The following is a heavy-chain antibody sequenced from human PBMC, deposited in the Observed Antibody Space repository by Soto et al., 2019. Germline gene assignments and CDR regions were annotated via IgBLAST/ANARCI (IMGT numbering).Heavy chain of an antibody. CDR2: IKPDGSLK. J-gene: IGHJ4*02. D-gene: IGHD1-1*01. CDR3: AQDSFSVRTY. Sequence: EVQLVESGGGVVQPGGSLRLSCAVSGFTLTNYWMAWVRQAPGKGLEWVANIKPDGSLKSYVASVKGRFTISRDSANNSLYLQMNSLRAEDTAVYYCAQDSFSVRTYWGRGTLLTVSS. CDR1: GFTLTNYW. V-gene: IGHV3-7*01.